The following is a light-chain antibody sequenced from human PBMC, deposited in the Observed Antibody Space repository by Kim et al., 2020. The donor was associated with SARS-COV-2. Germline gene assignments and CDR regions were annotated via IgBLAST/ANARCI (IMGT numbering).Light chain of an antibody. Sequence: ATLYLSPGERATLSCGASQSVGSHLAWYQQKPGQTPRLIIYDASNRAAGIPARFSGSGSGTDLTLTITSLEPEDFAVYYCQYNKTFGQGTKVDIK. CDR3: QYNKT. CDR1: QSVGSH. CDR2: DAS. J-gene: IGKJ1*01. V-gene: IGKV3-11*01.